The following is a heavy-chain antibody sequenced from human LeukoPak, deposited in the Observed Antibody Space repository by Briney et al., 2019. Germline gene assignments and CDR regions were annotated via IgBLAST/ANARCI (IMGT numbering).Heavy chain of an antibody. Sequence: LGGSLRLSCAASGFTFSSYWMHWVRQAPGKGLVWVSRINSDGSSTSYADSVKGRFTISRDNAKNTLYLQMNSLRAEDTAVYYCARNSYGSGSYYTGYFDYWGQGTLVTVSS. J-gene: IGHJ4*02. CDR3: ARNSYGSGSYYTGYFDY. CDR1: GFTFSSYW. V-gene: IGHV3-74*01. D-gene: IGHD3-10*01. CDR2: INSDGSST.